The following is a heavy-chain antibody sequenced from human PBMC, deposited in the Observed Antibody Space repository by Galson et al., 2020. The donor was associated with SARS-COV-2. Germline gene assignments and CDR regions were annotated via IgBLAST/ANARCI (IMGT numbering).Heavy chain of an antibody. V-gene: IGHV4-31*03. J-gene: IGHJ5*01. CDR3: ARAGRGVMRKGFDWFDS. Sequence: SGPLSLTCTVSGGSISSGGYYWSWIRQHPGKGLEWIAYIYYSGSTYYNPSLKSRVTISVDTSKNQFSLKLSSVTAADTAVYYCARAGRGVMRKGFDWFDSWGQGTLVTVAS. D-gene: IGHD3-10*01. CDR1: GGSISSGGYY. CDR2: IYYSGST.